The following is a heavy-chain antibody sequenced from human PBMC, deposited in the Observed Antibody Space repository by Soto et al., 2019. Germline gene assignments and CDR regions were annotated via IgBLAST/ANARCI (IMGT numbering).Heavy chain of an antibody. J-gene: IGHJ6*02. V-gene: IGHV1-69*06. CDR3: ERSGLEWLSSNYYDYGMDV. CDR2: IIPMFGTP. CDR1: AGTFSSYS. Sequence: QVQLVQSGAEVRKPGSSVKVSCTASAGTFSSYSISWVRQAPGQGLVWMGEIIPMFGTPNYAQKFQGRVTITSDKSTRTAYMEVSSMRSEDTAVYYCERSGLEWLSSNYYDYGMDVWGQGTTVTVSS. D-gene: IGHD3-3*01.